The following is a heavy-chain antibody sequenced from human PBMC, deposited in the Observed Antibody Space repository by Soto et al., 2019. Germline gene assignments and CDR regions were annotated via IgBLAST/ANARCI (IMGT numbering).Heavy chain of an antibody. Sequence: SVKVSCKASGGGNLRDYRTTWVRRAPGQGLEWMGGIIPKLGSANYAQKFQGRVTMTRDTSTSTVYMELSSLRFEDTAMYYCARDGVAGGGGDLGWFDPWGQGTLVTVSS. V-gene: IGHV1-69*10. CDR3: ARDGVAGGGGDLGWFDP. CDR1: GGGNLRDYR. CDR2: IIPKLGSA. J-gene: IGHJ5*02. D-gene: IGHD2-21*02.